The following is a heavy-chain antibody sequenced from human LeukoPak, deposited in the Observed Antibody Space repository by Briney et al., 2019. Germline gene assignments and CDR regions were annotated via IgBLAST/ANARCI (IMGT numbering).Heavy chain of an antibody. Sequence: GGSLRLSCAASGFTFSNFGMSWVRQAPGKGLEWVSVISGSGGSTYYADSVKGRFTISRDNSQNTLYLQMNSLKTEDTAVYYCAKDGAVVTPEGYYYYYMDVWGKGTTVIVSS. J-gene: IGHJ6*03. CDR1: GFTFSNFG. CDR2: ISGSGGST. V-gene: IGHV3-23*01. D-gene: IGHD4-23*01. CDR3: AKDGAVVTPEGYYYYYMDV.